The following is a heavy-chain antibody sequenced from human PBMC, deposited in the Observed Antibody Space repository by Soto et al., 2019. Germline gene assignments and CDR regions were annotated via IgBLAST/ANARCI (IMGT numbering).Heavy chain of an antibody. D-gene: IGHD3-3*01. V-gene: IGHV4-4*02. CDR1: TGSISCSYW. CDR3: AASVNYDFGRDGGRHYYFDN. CDR2: SYHSGRT. Sequence: SSETLSRTWTLATGSISCSYWWHCVRQPQGKGRQWICKSYHSGRTNYNPSLKNRVTISLDKSNNQFCLSLTSVTAPDTAEYFSAASVNYDFGRDGGRHYYFDNWGQGALVTVSS. J-gene: IGHJ4*02.